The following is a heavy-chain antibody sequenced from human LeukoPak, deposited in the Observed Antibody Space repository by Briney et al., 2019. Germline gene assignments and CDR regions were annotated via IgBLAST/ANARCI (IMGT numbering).Heavy chain of an antibody. CDR3: ARVENVEYYYDSSGYYFDY. CDR1: GFTFSSYA. Sequence: PGGSLRLSCAASGFTFSSYAMNWVRQAPGKGLEWVSSISSSSSYIYYADSVKGRFTISRDNAKNSLYLQMNSLRAEDTAVYYCARVENVEYYYDSSGYYFDYWGQGTLVTVSS. J-gene: IGHJ4*02. V-gene: IGHV3-21*01. CDR2: ISSSSSYI. D-gene: IGHD3-22*01.